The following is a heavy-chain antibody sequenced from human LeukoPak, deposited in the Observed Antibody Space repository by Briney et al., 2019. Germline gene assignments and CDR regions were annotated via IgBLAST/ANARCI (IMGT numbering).Heavy chain of an antibody. CDR2: MSYSGSG. CDR3: ARQRRNDCGSPSCYIDY. J-gene: IGHJ4*02. D-gene: IGHD2-2*01. CDR1: GGSIGSSSYS. Sequence: SETLSLTCTVSGGSIGSSSYSWGWLRQPPGKGLEWIGSMSYSGSGYYNPSLKSRVTISGDASKNQFSLKLSSVTVADTAVYYCARQRRNDCGSPSCYIDYWGQGTLVTVSS. V-gene: IGHV4-39*01.